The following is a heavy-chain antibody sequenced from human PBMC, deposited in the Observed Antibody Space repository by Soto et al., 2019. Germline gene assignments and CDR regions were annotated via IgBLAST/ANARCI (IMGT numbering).Heavy chain of an antibody. V-gene: IGHV1-69*13. Sequence: SVKVSCKASGGTFSSYAISWVRQAPGQGLEWMGGIIPIFGTANYAQKFQGRVTITADESTSTAYMELSSLRSEDTAVYYCARDEYCSSTSCYTRHFDPWGQGTLVTVSS. CDR1: GGTFSSYA. J-gene: IGHJ5*02. CDR2: IIPIFGTA. D-gene: IGHD2-2*02. CDR3: ARDEYCSSTSCYTRHFDP.